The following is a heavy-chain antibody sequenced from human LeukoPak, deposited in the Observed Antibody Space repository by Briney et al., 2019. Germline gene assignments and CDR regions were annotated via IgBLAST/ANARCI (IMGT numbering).Heavy chain of an antibody. D-gene: IGHD3-22*01. Sequence: PSETLSLTCTVSGGSISSYYWSWIRQPAGKGLEWIGRIYTSGSTNYNPSLKSRVTMSVDTSKNQFSLKLSSVTAADTAVYYCARHRYYYDTTSYAFDSWGQGILVTVSS. CDR2: IYTSGST. V-gene: IGHV4-4*07. J-gene: IGHJ4*02. CDR1: GGSISSYY. CDR3: ARHRYYYDTTSYAFDS.